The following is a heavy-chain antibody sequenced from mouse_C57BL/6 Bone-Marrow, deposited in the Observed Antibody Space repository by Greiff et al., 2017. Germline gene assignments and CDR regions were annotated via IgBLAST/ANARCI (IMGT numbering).Heavy chain of an antibody. V-gene: IGHV1-26*01. J-gene: IGHJ4*01. Sequence: EVQLQQSGPELVKPGASVKISCKASGYTFTDYYMNWVKQSHGKSLEWIGDINPNNGGTSYNQKFKGKATLTVDKSSSTAYRELRSLTSEDSAVYYCAREGAYGYAMDYWGQGTSVTVSS. D-gene: IGHD1-1*01. CDR3: AREGAYGYAMDY. CDR1: GYTFTDYY. CDR2: INPNNGGT.